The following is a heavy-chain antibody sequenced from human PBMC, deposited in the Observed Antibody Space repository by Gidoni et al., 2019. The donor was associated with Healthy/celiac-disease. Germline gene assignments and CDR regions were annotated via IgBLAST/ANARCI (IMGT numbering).Heavy chain of an antibody. J-gene: IGHJ5*02. CDR2: IWYDGSNK. V-gene: IGHV3-33*01. D-gene: IGHD2-15*01. CDR1: GFTFSSYG. CDR3: ARDPGYCSGGSCYGPRGWFDP. Sequence: GFTFSSYGMHWVRQAPGKGLEWVAVIWYDGSNKYYADSVKGRFTISRDNSKNTLYLQMNSLRAEDTAVYYCARDPGYCSGGSCYGPRGWFDPWGQGTLVTVSS.